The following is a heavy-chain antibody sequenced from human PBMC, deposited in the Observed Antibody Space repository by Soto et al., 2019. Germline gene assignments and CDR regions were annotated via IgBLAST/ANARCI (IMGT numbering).Heavy chain of an antibody. J-gene: IGHJ5*02. Sequence: QVQLQQWGAGLLKPSETLSLTCAVYGGSFSGYYWSWIRQPPGKGLEWIGEINHSGSTNYNPSLKSRVTISVDTSKNQFSLKLSSVTAADTAVYYCARREGVIAAAGAGIRFDPWGQGTLVTVSS. CDR1: GGSFSGYY. V-gene: IGHV4-34*01. D-gene: IGHD6-13*01. CDR3: ARREGVIAAAGAGIRFDP. CDR2: INHSGST.